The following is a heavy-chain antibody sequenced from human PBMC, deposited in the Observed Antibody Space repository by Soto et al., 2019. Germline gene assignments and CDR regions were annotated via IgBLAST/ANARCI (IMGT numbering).Heavy chain of an antibody. CDR2: IIPIFGTA. Sequence: QVQLVQSGAEVKKPGSSVKVSCKASGGTFSSYAISWVRQAPGQGLEWMGGIIPIFGTANYAQKFQGRVTITADESTSTAYMELSSLRSEDMAVYYCARDPLMTTVTTAAYYYYGMDVWGQGTTVTVSS. J-gene: IGHJ6*02. V-gene: IGHV1-69*01. CDR1: GGTFSSYA. CDR3: ARDPLMTTVTTAAYYYYGMDV. D-gene: IGHD4-17*01.